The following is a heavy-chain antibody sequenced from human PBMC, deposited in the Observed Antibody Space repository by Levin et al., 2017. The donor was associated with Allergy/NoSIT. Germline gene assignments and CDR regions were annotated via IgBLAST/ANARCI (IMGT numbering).Heavy chain of an antibody. CDR3: AREGGSSSPAGY. CDR1: GFTFSSYW. V-gene: IGHV3-7*04. J-gene: IGHJ4*02. CDR2: IKQDGSEK. Sequence: GESLKISCAASGFTFSSYWMTWVRQAPGKGLERVANIKQDGSEKYYVDSVKGRFTISRDNAKNSLYLQMNSLRAEDTAVYYCAREGGSSSPAGYWGQGTLVTVSS. D-gene: IGHD6-13*01.